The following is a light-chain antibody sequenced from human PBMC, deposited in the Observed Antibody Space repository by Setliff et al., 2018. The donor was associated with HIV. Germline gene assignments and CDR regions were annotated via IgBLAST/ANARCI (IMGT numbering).Light chain of an antibody. V-gene: IGLV2-14*01. Sequence: QSVLTQPASVSGSPGQSITISCTGTSSDVGGYNCVSWYQQHPGKAPKLMISEVSNRPSGVSNRFSGSKSGNTASLTISGLQADDEADYYCTSYTTSNTITRVFGTGTKVTVL. CDR2: EVS. J-gene: IGLJ1*01. CDR3: TSYTTSNTITRV. CDR1: SSDVGGYNC.